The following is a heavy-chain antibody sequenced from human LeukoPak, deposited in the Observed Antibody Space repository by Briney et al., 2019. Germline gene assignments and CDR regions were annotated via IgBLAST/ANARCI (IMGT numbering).Heavy chain of an antibody. J-gene: IGHJ4*02. CDR1: GFTLSNYW. CDR3: ARDGILGSHDS. CDR2: ITSDGSGT. V-gene: IGHV3-74*01. D-gene: IGHD2-15*01. Sequence: GGSLRLSCAASGFTLSNYWMHWVRQAPGKGLVWVSHITSDGSGTSYADSVKGRFTISRDIPKNTLYLQVNSLRAEDTAIYYCARDGILGSHDSWGQGTLVTVSS.